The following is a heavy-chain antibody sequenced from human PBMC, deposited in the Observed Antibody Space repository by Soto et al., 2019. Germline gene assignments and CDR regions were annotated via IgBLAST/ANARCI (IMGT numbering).Heavy chain of an antibody. V-gene: IGHV4-39*01. CDR2: IYSTGNT. CDR1: GDSTRSSSY. J-gene: IGHJ6*02. D-gene: IGHD6-13*01. CDR3: RRSSRYSTDV. Sequence: SETLSLTCTLSGDSTRSSSYWGWIRQPPGKGLEWIGSIYSTGNTYYNPSLNSQVTISVDTSKNQFSLNVISVTAADTAVYYCRRSSRYSTDVWGQGTTVT.